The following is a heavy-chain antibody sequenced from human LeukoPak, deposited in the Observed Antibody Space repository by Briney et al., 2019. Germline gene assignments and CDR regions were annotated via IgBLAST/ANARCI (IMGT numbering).Heavy chain of an antibody. D-gene: IGHD1-26*01. CDR1: GGSISSGGYY. V-gene: IGHV4-31*03. CDR3: ARRRQWETVPNRIDY. Sequence: PSQTLSLTCTVSGGSISSGGYYWSWIRQHPGKGLEWIGYVYYSGSTYYNPSLKSRVTISVDTSKNQFSLKLSSVTAADTAVYYCARRRQWETVPNRIDYWGQGTLVTVSS. J-gene: IGHJ4*02. CDR2: VYYSGST.